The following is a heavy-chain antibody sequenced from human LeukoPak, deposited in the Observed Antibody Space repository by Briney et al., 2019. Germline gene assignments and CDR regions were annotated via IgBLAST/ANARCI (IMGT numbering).Heavy chain of an antibody. V-gene: IGHV3-21*01. Sequence: KPGGSLRLSCAASGLTFSPYSMNWVRQAPGKGLEWVSFISSSSGYIYYADSVKGRFTISRDNAKNTLYLQMNSLRAEDTAVYYCVRDMGYYDKVWGQGTLVTVSS. CDR2: ISSSSGYI. J-gene: IGHJ4*02. CDR3: VRDMGYYDKV. CDR1: GLTFSPYS. D-gene: IGHD3-22*01.